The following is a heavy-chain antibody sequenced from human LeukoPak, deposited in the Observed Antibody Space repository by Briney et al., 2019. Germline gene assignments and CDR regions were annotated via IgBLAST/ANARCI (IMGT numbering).Heavy chain of an antibody. V-gene: IGHV1-2*02. CDR2: INPNSGGT. D-gene: IGHD3-22*01. CDR1: GYTFTGYY. CDR3: ARGVDPYYYDSSGYYSKSDAFDI. J-gene: IGHJ3*02. Sequence: ASVTVSCKASGYTFTGYYMHWVRQAPGQGLEWMGWINPNSGGTNYAQKFQGRVTMTRDTSISTAYMELSRLRSDDTAAYYCARGVDPYYYDSSGYYSKSDAFDIWGQGTMVTVSS.